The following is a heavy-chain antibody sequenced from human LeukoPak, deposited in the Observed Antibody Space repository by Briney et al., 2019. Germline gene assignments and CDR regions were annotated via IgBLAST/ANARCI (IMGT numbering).Heavy chain of an antibody. CDR1: GFTFSSYA. CDR3: ARWLQLGYFDY. V-gene: IGHV3-30*04. CDR2: ISYDGSNK. D-gene: IGHD5-24*01. J-gene: IGHJ4*02. Sequence: GRSLRLSCAASGFTFSSYAMHWVRQAPGKGLVWVAVISYDGSNKYYADSVKGRFTISRDNSKNTLYLQMNSLRAEDTAVYYCARWLQLGYFDYWGQGTLVTVSS.